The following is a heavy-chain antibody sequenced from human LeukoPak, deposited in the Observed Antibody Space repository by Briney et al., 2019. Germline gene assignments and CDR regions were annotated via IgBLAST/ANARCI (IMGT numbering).Heavy chain of an antibody. Sequence: ASVKVSCKASGGTFSSYAISWVRQAPGQGLEWMGGFDPEDGETIYAQKFQGRVTMTEDTSTDTAYMELSSLRSEDTAVYYCATVVMGATTGYYWGQGTLVTVSS. CDR1: GGTFSSYA. J-gene: IGHJ4*02. CDR2: FDPEDGET. CDR3: ATVVMGATTGYY. V-gene: IGHV1-24*01. D-gene: IGHD1-26*01.